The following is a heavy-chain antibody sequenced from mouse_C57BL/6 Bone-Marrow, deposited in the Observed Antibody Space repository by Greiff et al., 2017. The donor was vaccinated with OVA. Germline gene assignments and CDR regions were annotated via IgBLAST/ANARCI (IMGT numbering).Heavy chain of an antibody. J-gene: IGHJ2*01. D-gene: IGHD1-1*02. CDR2: INPGSGGT. Sequence: QVQLKESGAELVRPGTSVKVSCKASGYAFTNYLIEWVKQRPGQGLEWIGVINPGSGGTNYNEKFKGKATLTADKSSSTAYMQLSSLTSEDSAVYFCARNTMAYYFDYWGQGTILTVSS. CDR1: GYAFTNYL. V-gene: IGHV1-54*01. CDR3: ARNTMAYYFDY.